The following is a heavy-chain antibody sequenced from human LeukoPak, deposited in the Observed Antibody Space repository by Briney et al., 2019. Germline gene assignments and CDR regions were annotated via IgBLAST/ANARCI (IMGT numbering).Heavy chain of an antibody. CDR2: ICPNSGDT. V-gene: IGHV1-2*02. CDR1: GYTFTDYY. CDR3: ARDRQYDILTGYYGYFDL. Sequence: ASVKVSCKASGYTFTDYYIHWVRRAPGQGLEWRGWICPNSGDTNYSQKFRGRVTMTRDTSISTAYMDLSRLTSDDTAVYYCARDRQYDILTGYYGYFDLWGRGTLVTVSS. J-gene: IGHJ2*01. D-gene: IGHD3-9*01.